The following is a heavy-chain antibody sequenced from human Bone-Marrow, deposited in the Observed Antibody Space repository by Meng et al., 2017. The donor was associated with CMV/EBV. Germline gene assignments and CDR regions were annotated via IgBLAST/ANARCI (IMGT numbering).Heavy chain of an antibody. V-gene: IGHV6-1*01. CDR2: AYYWSTWSN. CDR3: ARGRDNAFDV. J-gene: IGHJ3*01. Sequence: QVQLQQSVPGLVKPCQTLALTCVISGDSVSRNGAAWNWIRQSPSRGLEWLGRAYYWSTWSNDYAASVKSRITINPDTSKNQFSLQVNSVTPEDTAVYYCARGRDNAFDVWGQGTMVTVSS. CDR1: GDSVSRNGAA.